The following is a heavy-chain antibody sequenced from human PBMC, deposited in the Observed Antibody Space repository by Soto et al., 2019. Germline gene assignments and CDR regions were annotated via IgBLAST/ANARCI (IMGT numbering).Heavy chain of an antibody. CDR1: GYTFTSFG. D-gene: IGHD6-19*01. Sequence: HDQLVQSGAEVKRPGASVKVTCKASGYTFTSFGITWVRQAPGQGLEWMGWISANNGHTTSAQKFQGRLTMTTDTSTSTAYMELRSLRSDDTAVYYCAGEESVGAVADRGDYWGQGTLVTVSS. J-gene: IGHJ4*02. CDR2: ISANNGHT. CDR3: AGEESVGAVADRGDY. V-gene: IGHV1-18*01.